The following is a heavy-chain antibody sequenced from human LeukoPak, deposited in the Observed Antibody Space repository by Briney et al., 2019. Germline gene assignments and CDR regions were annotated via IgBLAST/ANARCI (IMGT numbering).Heavy chain of an antibody. CDR2: IFYSGNT. D-gene: IGHD5-12*01. CDR1: GGSINNYY. Sequence: SETLSLTCTVSGGSINNYYWSWIRQPPGKGLDWIGYIFYSGNTNYNPSLKSRVTISVVTSKNQFSLKLSSVTAADTAVYYCARGGSSGYDPFDYWGQGTLVTVSS. J-gene: IGHJ4*02. V-gene: IGHV4-59*08. CDR3: ARGGSSGYDPFDY.